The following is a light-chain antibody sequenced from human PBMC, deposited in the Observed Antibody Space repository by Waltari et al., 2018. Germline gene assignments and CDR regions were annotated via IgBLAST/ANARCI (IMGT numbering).Light chain of an antibody. J-gene: IGLJ3*02. CDR1: SSYLGGYHY. CDR3: CSYAGSYTWV. CDR2: DVS. V-gene: IGLV2-11*01. Sequence: QSALTQPRSVSGSPGQSVPISCTGTSSYLGGYHYLSWYQQHPGKAPKLMIHDVSKRPSGVPDRFSGSKSGNTASLTISGLQAEDEADYYCCSYAGSYTWVFGGGTKLTVL.